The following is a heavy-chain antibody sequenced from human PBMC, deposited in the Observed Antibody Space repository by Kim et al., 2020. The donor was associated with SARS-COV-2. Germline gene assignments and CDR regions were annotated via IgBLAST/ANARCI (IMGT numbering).Heavy chain of an antibody. Sequence: SDYAVSVKSRITINPDTSKNQFSLQMTSVTPEDTAFYYCVRYSGWYYFDYWGQGTLVTVSS. CDR2: S. J-gene: IGHJ4*02. V-gene: IGHV6-1*01. D-gene: IGHD6-13*01. CDR3: VRYSGWYYFDY.